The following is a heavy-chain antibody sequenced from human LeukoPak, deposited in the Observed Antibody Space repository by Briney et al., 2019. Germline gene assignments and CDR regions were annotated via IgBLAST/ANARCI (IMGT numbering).Heavy chain of an antibody. V-gene: IGHV4-59*08. CDR3: ASQSASSGWFGY. J-gene: IGHJ5*01. Sequence: SETLSLTSTVSGGSISSYYWSWIRQPPGKGLEWIGYIYYTGSTNYNPSLKSRGTISIDTSKNQFSLKLRSVTAADTAVYYCASQSASSGWFGYWGQGTLVTVSS. CDR2: IYYTGST. CDR1: GGSISSYY. D-gene: IGHD6-19*01.